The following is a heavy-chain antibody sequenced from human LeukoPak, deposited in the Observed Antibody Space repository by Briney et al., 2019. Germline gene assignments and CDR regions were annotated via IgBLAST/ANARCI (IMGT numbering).Heavy chain of an antibody. CDR3: ARVGGWGFNDY. CDR2: ISYDGSNK. D-gene: IGHD7-27*01. CDR1: GFTFSSYA. J-gene: IGHJ4*02. V-gene: IGHV3-30-3*01. Sequence: PAGGSLRLSCAASGFTFSSYAMHWVRQAPGKGLEWVAVISYDGSNKYYADSVKGRFTISRDNSKNTLYLQMNSLRAEDTAVYYCARVGGWGFNDYWGQGTLVTVSS.